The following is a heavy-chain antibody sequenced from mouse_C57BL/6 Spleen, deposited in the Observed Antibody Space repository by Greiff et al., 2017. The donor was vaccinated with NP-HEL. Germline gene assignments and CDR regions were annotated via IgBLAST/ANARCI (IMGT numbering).Heavy chain of an antibody. CDR1: GFTFSDYY. Sequence: DVKLVESEGGLVQPGSSMKLSCTASGFTFSDYYMAWVRQVPEKGLEWVANINYDGSSTYYLDSLKSRFIISRDNAKNILYLQMSSLKSEDTATYYCARDITNYFDYWGQGTTLTVSS. CDR2: INYDGSST. V-gene: IGHV5-16*01. J-gene: IGHJ2*01. CDR3: ARDITNYFDY. D-gene: IGHD1-1*01.